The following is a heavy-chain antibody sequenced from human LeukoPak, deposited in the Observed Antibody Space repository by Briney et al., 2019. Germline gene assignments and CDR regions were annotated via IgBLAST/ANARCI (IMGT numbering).Heavy chain of an antibody. CDR3: ARAWRVPAAIKFSWFDP. D-gene: IGHD2-2*01. Sequence: LRLSCAASGFTFSSYAMSWIRQHPGKGLEWIGYIYYSGSTYYNPSLKSRVTISVDTSKNQFSLKLSSVTAADTAVYYCARAWRVPAAIKFSWFDPWGQGTLVTVSS. CDR2: IYYSGST. CDR1: GFTFSSYA. V-gene: IGHV4-31*02. J-gene: IGHJ5*02.